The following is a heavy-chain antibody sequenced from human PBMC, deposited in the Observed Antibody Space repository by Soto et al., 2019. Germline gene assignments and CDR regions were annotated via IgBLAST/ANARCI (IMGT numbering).Heavy chain of an antibody. V-gene: IGHV4-38-2*01. CDR2: IAHSGAT. J-gene: IGHJ4*02. Sequence: SETLSLTCDVSGHSITTGYQWGWLRQPPGKGLEWIATIAHSGATYYNPSLESRVTISRETSRNQFSLRLTSVSAADTALYFCARGSDYGRYFDFWGQGTPVTVSS. CDR1: GHSITTGYQ. CDR3: ARGSDYGRYFDF. D-gene: IGHD3-10*01.